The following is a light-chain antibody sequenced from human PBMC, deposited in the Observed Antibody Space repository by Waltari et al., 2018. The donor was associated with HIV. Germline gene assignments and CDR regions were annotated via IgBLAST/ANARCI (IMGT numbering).Light chain of an antibody. CDR3: SSYTGTSTHVV. V-gene: IGLV2-14*01. CDR1: SSDVGGYNY. J-gene: IGLJ2*01. Sequence: QTDLTQPASVSGPPGQSITISCTGTSSDVGGYNYVPWYQQHSGKAPKLMIYEVSNRPSGVSNRFSGSKSGNTASLTISGLQAEDEAYYYCSSYTGTSTHVVFGGGTKLTVL. CDR2: EVS.